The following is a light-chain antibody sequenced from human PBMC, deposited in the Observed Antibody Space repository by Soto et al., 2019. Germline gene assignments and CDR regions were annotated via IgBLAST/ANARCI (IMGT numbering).Light chain of an antibody. V-gene: IGKV3-20*01. CDR2: DAS. Sequence: EIVLTQSPDTLSWSPGERATLSCRASQSVRSERLAWYQQKRGQAPTLLIFDASSRASGTPERFSGSGSGTDFTLTISRLEPEDFAVYYCQEYDGAPPITFGLGTRLEIK. CDR1: QSVRSER. J-gene: IGKJ5*01. CDR3: QEYDGAPPIT.